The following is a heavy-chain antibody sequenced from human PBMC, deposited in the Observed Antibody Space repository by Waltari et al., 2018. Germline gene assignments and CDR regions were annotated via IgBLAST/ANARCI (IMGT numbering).Heavy chain of an antibody. V-gene: IGHV1-2*06. J-gene: IGHJ4*02. Sequence: QVQLVQSGAEVKKPGASVKVSCKASGYTFTGYYMHWVRQAPGQGLEWMGRINPNSGGTNYAQKFQGRVTMTRDTSISTAYMELSRLRSDDTAVYYCARVEGRDSSWYVVDDYWGQGTLVTVSS. CDR2: INPNSGGT. CDR3: ARVEGRDSSWYVVDDY. D-gene: IGHD6-13*01. CDR1: GYTFTGYY.